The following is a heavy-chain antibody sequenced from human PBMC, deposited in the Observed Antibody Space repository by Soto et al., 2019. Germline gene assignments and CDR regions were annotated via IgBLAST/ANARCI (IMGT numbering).Heavy chain of an antibody. J-gene: IGHJ4*02. D-gene: IGHD3-22*01. V-gene: IGHV1-18*01. CDR1: GYIFTSYG. Sequence: GASVKVSCKTSGYIFTSYGISWVLQAPGQGLEWMGWISAYNGNTNYAQKLQGRVTMTTDTSTSTAYMELRSLRSDDTAVYYCARDFPSYYYDSSGYYWMAPVFDYWGQGTLVTVSS. CDR2: ISAYNGNT. CDR3: ARDFPSYYYDSSGYYWMAPVFDY.